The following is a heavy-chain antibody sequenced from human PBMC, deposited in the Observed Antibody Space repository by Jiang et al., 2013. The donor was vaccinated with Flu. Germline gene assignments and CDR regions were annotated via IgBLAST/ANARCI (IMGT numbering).Heavy chain of an antibody. J-gene: IGHJ6*02. CDR2: IRYDGKDQ. V-gene: IGHV3-30*02. CDR1: GITFSTYG. Sequence: QLLESGGGVVQPGGSLRLSCATSGITFSTYGMHWVRQAPGKGLEWVAFIRYDGKDQYYADSVKGRYTISRDNFKDTLYLQLNSLRTEDTAVYFCAKGTYGSGSYFGARGMDVWGQGTTVTVSS. D-gene: IGHD3-10*01. CDR3: AKGTYGSGSYFGARGMDV.